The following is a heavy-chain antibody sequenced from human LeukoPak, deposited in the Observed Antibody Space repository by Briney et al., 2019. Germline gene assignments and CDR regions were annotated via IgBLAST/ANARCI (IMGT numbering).Heavy chain of an antibody. CDR3: VASFSSSGNWFDP. CDR2: IWYDGSNK. CDR1: GFTFSTYG. D-gene: IGHD6-6*01. Sequence: GGSLRLSCAASGFTFSTYGMHWVRQAPGKGLEWVALIWYDGSNKKYAEFAEGRFTISRDNAKNTLYLQMNSLRVDDTAVYYWVASFSSSGNWFDPWGQGTLVTVSS. J-gene: IGHJ5*02. V-gene: IGHV3-33*01.